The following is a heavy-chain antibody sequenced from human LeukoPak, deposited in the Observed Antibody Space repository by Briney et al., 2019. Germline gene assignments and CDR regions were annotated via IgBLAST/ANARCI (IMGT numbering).Heavy chain of an antibody. CDR2: INSDGSST. CDR1: GFTFSSYW. D-gene: IGHD5-18*01. Sequence: PGGSLRLSCAASGFTFSSYWMHWVRQAPGKGLVWVSRINSDGSSTSYADSVKGRFTISRDNAKNTLYLQMNSLRAEDTAMYYCVRDGYSYGFMLAFDIWGLGTRVTVSS. V-gene: IGHV3-74*01. J-gene: IGHJ3*02. CDR3: VRDGYSYGFMLAFDI.